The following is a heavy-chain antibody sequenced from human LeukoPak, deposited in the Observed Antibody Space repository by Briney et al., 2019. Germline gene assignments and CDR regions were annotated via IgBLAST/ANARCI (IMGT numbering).Heavy chain of an antibody. J-gene: IGHJ4*02. CDR3: AREPFRGYFDY. V-gene: IGHV4-38-2*02. CDR2: IYHSGST. Sequence: SETLSLTCTVSGYSISSGYYWGWIRQPPGKGLEWIGSIYHSGSTYYNPSLKSRVTISVDTSKNQFSLKLSSVTAADTAVYYCAREPFRGYFDYWGQGTLVTVSS. D-gene: IGHD3-10*01. CDR1: GYSISSGYY.